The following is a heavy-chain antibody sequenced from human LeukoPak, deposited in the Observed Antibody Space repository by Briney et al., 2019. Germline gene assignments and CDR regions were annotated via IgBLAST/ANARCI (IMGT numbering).Heavy chain of an antibody. Sequence: ASVKVSCKASGYTFTSYGISWVRQAPGQGLEWMGWISAYNGNTNYAQKLQGRVTMTTDTSTSTAYMELSRLRSDDTAIYYCARGIYVAVAGQGDFDYWGQGTLVTVSS. D-gene: IGHD6-19*01. J-gene: IGHJ4*02. CDR1: GYTFTSYG. V-gene: IGHV1-18*01. CDR3: ARGIYVAVAGQGDFDY. CDR2: ISAYNGNT.